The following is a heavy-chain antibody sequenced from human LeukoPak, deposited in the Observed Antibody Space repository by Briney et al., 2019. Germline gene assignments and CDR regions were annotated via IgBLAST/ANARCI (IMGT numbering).Heavy chain of an antibody. V-gene: IGHV3-21*04. D-gene: IGHD5-12*01. J-gene: IGHJ5*02. CDR1: GFTFSSYS. Sequence: GGSLRLSCAASGFTFSSYSMNWVRQAPGKGLEWVSSISSSSSYIYYADSVKGRFTISRDNFKNTLYLQMNNLRTEDTALYYCAREGYDLVTGGYLSWGQGALVTVSS. CDR3: AREGYDLVTGGYLS. CDR2: ISSSSSYI.